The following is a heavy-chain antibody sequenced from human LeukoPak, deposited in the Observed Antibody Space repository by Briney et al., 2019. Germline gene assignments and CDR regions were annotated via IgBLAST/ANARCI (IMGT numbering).Heavy chain of an antibody. V-gene: IGHV3-21*01. CDR2: ISSSSSYI. J-gene: IGHJ4*02. D-gene: IGHD1-1*01. CDR1: GFTFSSYS. CDR3: AREGISEQLDALGY. Sequence: GGSLRLSCAASGFTFSSYSMNWVRQAPGKGLEWVSSISSSSSYIYYADSVKGRFTISRDNAKNSLYLQMNSLRAEDTAVYYCAREGISEQLDALGYWGQGTLVTVSS.